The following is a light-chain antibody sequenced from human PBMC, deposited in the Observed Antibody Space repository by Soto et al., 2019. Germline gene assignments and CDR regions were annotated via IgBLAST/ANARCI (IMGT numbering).Light chain of an antibody. CDR1: QSVGGN. CDR2: GAS. Sequence: ELVVTQSPAALSVSPGERATLSCRASQSVGGNLAWYQQKPGQAPRLLIYGASTRATGIPARFSGSGSGTEFTLTISSLQSEDSAVYYCQQYNNWPPYTFGQGTKLEIK. CDR3: QQYNNWPPYT. V-gene: IGKV3-15*01. J-gene: IGKJ2*01.